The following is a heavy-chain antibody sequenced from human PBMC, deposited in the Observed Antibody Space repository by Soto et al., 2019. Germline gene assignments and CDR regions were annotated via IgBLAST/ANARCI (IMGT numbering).Heavy chain of an antibody. CDR2: INPATGAA. CDR1: GYPVTAYY. V-gene: IGHV1-2*02. CDR3: ARGGGVGVAGSAAFDM. J-gene: IGHJ3*02. D-gene: IGHD3-3*01. Sequence: QLHLVQSGAVVKKPGASVTVSCSASGYPVTAYYMHWVRQAPGRGLEWMGGINPATGAAKYTQTFQGRVTMARGTSTGTVFMELGGLTSGDTAVFYWARGGGVGVAGSAAFDMWGQGTLVTVSS.